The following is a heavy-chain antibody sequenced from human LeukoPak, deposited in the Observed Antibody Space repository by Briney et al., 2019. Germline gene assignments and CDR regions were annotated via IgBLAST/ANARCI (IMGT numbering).Heavy chain of an antibody. D-gene: IGHD2-8*01. J-gene: IGHJ6*02. CDR3: ARALLTSYYYGMDV. V-gene: IGHV3-30*04. CDR2: ISYDGSNK. CDR1: GFTFSSYA. Sequence: GRPLRLSSAASGFTFSSYAMHWVRQAPGKGLERVAVISYDGSNKYYADSVKGRFTISSDNSKNTLYLQMNSLRAEDTAVYYCARALLTSYYYGMDVWGQGTTVTVSS.